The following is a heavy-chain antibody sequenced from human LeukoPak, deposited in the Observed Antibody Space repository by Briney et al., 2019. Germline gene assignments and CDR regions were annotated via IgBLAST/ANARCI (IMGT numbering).Heavy chain of an antibody. D-gene: IGHD7-27*01. CDR2: IFYSGNI. V-gene: IGHV4-30-4*01. CDR3: ARAPGVAEVGRLDL. Sequence: PSETLSLTCTVSGGSISSGDSHWSWIRQPPGRGLEWIGYIFYSGNIYYNPSLKSRVTISLDTSKNQFSLKLNSVTAADTAVYYCARAPGVAEVGRLDLWGRGTLATVSS. J-gene: IGHJ2*01. CDR1: GGSISSGDSH.